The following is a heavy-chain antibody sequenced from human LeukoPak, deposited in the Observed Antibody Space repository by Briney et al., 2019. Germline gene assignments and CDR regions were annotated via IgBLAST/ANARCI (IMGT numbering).Heavy chain of an antibody. J-gene: IGHJ4*02. V-gene: IGHV4-30-2*01. CDR3: ARLDSSGYSDY. Sequence: SQTLSLTCAVSGGSISSGGYSWSWIRQPPGKGLEWIGYIYHSGSTYYNPSLKSRVTISVDRSKNQFSLKLSSVTAADTAVYYCARLDSSGYSDYWGQGTLVTVSS. CDR2: IYHSGST. D-gene: IGHD3-22*01. CDR1: GGSISSGGYS.